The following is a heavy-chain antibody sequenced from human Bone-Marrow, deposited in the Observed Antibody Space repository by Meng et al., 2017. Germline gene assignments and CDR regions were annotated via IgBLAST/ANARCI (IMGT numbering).Heavy chain of an antibody. CDR3: ARDIRQGGNIWFDP. CDR2: IYYSGTT. J-gene: IGHJ5*02. V-gene: IGHV4-31*01. D-gene: IGHD3-16*01. CDR1: GGSISSGGYY. Sequence: VRLQETGPGLVKPSQPLSLPCTGSGGSISSGGYYWSWIRQHPGKGLEWIGYIYYSGTTYYNPSLSSLVTISVDTSKNQFSLNLSSVTAADTAVYYCARDIRQGGNIWFDPWGQGTLVTVSS.